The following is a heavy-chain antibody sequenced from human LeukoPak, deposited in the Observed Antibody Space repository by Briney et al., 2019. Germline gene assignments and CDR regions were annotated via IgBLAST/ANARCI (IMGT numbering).Heavy chain of an antibody. CDR1: GFTFSSYA. D-gene: IGHD1-26*01. CDR2: ISSSSRYI. J-gene: IGHJ4*02. CDR3: ARGSSGSYYGGVDY. V-gene: IGHV3-21*01. Sequence: PGGSLRLSCAASGFTFSSYAMSWVRQAPGKGLEWVSSISSSSRYIYYADSVKGRFTISRDNTKNSLYLQMNSLRAEDTALYYCARGSSGSYYGGVDYWGQGTLVTVSS.